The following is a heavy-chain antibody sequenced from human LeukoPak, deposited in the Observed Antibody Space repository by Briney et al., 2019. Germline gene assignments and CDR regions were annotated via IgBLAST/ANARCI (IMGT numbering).Heavy chain of an antibody. CDR3: ARDNSVRDEAWWFNP. J-gene: IGHJ5*02. D-gene: IGHD5-24*01. CDR1: GYTFTSNY. CDR2: ISPSGGTT. V-gene: IGHV1-46*01. Sequence: ASVNVSCKAFGYTFTSNYMHWVRQAPGQGPEWMGVISPSGGTTTYAQKFQGRVTLTRDMSTSTDYLELSSLRSEDTAVYYCARDNSVRDEAWWFNPWGQGTLVTVSS.